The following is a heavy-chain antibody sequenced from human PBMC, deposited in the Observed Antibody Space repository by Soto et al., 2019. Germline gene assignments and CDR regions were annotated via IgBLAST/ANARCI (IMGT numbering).Heavy chain of an antibody. J-gene: IGHJ6*02. CDR1: GFTFSSYS. Sequence: GSLRLSCAASGFTFSSYSMNWVRQAPGKGLEWVSSISSSSSYIYYADSVKDRFTISRDNAKNSLYLQMNSLRAEDTAVYYCARDLVWGGTTWYYYYGMDVWGQGTTVTVSS. CDR2: ISSSSSYI. V-gene: IGHV3-21*01. CDR3: ARDLVWGGTTWYYYYGMDV. D-gene: IGHD1-7*01.